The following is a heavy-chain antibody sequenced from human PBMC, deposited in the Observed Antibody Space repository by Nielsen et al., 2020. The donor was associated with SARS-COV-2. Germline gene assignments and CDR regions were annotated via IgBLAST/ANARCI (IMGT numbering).Heavy chain of an antibody. CDR2: INHRGST. CDR1: GGSFSGYY. V-gene: IGHV4-34*01. D-gene: IGHD7-27*01. Sequence: SETLSLTCAVYGGSFSGYYWTWIRQPPGKGLEWIGDINHRGSTGYNPSLKSRVTISVDTSKNQFSLKLSSVTAADTAVYYCARDDDNWGSLAYWGQGTLVTVSS. CDR3: ARDDDNWGSLAY. J-gene: IGHJ4*02.